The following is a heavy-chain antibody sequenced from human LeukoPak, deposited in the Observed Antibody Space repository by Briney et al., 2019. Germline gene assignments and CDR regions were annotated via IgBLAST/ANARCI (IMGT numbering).Heavy chain of an antibody. CDR1: GVTFSNYD. V-gene: IGHV3-23*01. D-gene: IGHD1-26*01. CDR2: INSNVDKT. J-gene: IGHJ3*01. CDR3: VKSLSSGGANAFDF. Sequence: PGGSLRLSCAASGVTFSNYDMSWVRQAPGRGLEWVSGINSNVDKTYYADSVKGRFAISRDEPKNTLILQMNSLRAEDTALYFCVKSLSSGGANAFDFWGQGTMVTVSS.